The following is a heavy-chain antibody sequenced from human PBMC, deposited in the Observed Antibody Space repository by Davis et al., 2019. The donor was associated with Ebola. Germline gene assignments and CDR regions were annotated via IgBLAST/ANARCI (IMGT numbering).Heavy chain of an antibody. J-gene: IGHJ5*02. D-gene: IGHD3-22*01. CDR2: IIPIFGTA. V-gene: IGHV1-69*06. CDR1: GGTFSSYA. Sequence: AASVKVSCKASGGTFSSYAMSRVRQAPGQGLEWMGGIIPIFGTANYAQKFQGRVTITADKSTSTAYMELRSLRSDDTAVYYCARGITMIVVNNWFDPWGQGTLVTVSS. CDR3: ARGITMIVVNNWFDP.